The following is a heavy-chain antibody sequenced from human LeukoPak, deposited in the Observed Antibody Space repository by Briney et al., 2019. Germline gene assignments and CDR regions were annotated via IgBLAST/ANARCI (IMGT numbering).Heavy chain of an antibody. CDR3: AGGGGYYDILTGYYLFDY. V-gene: IGHV1-46*01. J-gene: IGHJ4*02. CDR1: GYTFTTYY. Sequence: ASVKVSCKASGYTFTTYYMHWVRQAPGQGLEWMGIINPTGGNTSYAQKFQGRVTMTRDTSTSTVYMELSSLRSEDTAVYYCAGGGGYYDILTGYYLFDYWGQGTLVTVSS. D-gene: IGHD3-9*01. CDR2: INPTGGNT.